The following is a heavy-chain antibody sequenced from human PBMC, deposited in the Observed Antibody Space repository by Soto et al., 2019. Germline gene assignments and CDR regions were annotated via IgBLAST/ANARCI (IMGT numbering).Heavy chain of an antibody. Sequence: GESLKISCKGSGYSFTSYWIGWVRQMPGKGLEWMGIIYPGDSDTRYSPSFQGQVTISADKSISTAYLQWSSLKASDTAMYYCARLNTAMVTLNYCYGMDVWGQGTTVTVSS. V-gene: IGHV5-51*01. CDR2: IYPGDSDT. D-gene: IGHD5-18*01. CDR3: ARLNTAMVTLNYCYGMDV. CDR1: GYSFTSYW. J-gene: IGHJ6*02.